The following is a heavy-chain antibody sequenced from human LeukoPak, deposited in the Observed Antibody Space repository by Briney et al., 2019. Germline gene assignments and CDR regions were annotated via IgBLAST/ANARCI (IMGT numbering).Heavy chain of an antibody. V-gene: IGHV1-18*01. CDR3: ARTPKRFGELYQPGDS. J-gene: IGHJ4*02. CDR1: GYTFTNYG. Sequence: GASVKVSCKASGYTFTNYGITWVRQCPGQGLEWLGWISAYNGNANYAQNLQDRVTLTSDTSTSTAYMELRSLRSDDTGIYYCARTPKRFGELYQPGDSWGQGTLLTVSS. D-gene: IGHD3-10*01. CDR2: ISAYNGNA.